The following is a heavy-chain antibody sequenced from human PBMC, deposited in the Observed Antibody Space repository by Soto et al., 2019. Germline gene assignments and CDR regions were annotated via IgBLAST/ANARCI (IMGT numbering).Heavy chain of an antibody. CDR3: ARRGSGSYYDY. J-gene: IGHJ4*02. CDR2: ISGSGDST. D-gene: IGHD1-26*01. V-gene: IGHV3-23*01. Sequence: EVQLLESGGGLVERGGSLRLSCAASGFTFSSYAMRWVRQAPGKGLEWVSAISGSGDSTYYADSVKGRFTVSRDTSKNTLYLQMNSLRAEDTAVYYCARRGSGSYYDYWGQGTLVTVSS. CDR1: GFTFSSYA.